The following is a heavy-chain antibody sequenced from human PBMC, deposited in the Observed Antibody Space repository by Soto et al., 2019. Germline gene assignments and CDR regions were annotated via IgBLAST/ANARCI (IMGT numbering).Heavy chain of an antibody. V-gene: IGHV4-59*12. CDR1: GGSISTYY. Sequence: QVQLQESGPGLVKPSETLSLTCTVSGGSISTYYWNWIRQPPGKGLEWIGYIFYSGSTNYNPSLKSRVTISVDTSKNQFSLKLSSVTSADTAVYNCVRRGSGSYFDHWGQGTPVTVSS. D-gene: IGHD3-10*01. CDR3: VRRGSGSYFDH. J-gene: IGHJ4*02. CDR2: IFYSGST.